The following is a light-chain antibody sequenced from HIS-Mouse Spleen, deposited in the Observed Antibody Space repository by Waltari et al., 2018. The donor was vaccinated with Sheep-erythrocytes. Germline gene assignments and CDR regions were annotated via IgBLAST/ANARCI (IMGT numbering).Light chain of an antibody. V-gene: IGLV3-1*01. Sequence: SYELTQPPSVSVSPGQTASITCSGDKLGDKYPCWYQQKPGKSPLLVIYQDSTRPSGIPERFSGSNSGNTATLTISGTQAMDEADYYCQAWDSSTAVFGGGTKLTVL. CDR3: QAWDSSTAV. CDR2: QDS. CDR1: KLGDKY. J-gene: IGLJ2*01.